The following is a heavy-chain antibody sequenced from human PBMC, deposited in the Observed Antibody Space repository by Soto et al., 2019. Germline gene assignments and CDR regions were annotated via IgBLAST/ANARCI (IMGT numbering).Heavy chain of an antibody. D-gene: IGHD5-12*01. CDR3: ARDRTNYSGYEPVV. CDR1: GFTFSSYG. Sequence: QVQLVESGGGVVQPGRSLRLSCAASGFTFSSYGMHWVRQAPGKGLEWVAVIWYDGSNKYYADSVKGRFTISRDNSKNTLYLQMKSLRAEDTAVYFCARDRTNYSGYEPVVWGQGTLVTVSS. CDR2: IWYDGSNK. J-gene: IGHJ4*02. V-gene: IGHV3-33*01.